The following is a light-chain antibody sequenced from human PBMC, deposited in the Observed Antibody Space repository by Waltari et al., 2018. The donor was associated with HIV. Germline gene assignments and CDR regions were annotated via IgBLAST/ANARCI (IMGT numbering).Light chain of an antibody. Sequence: QSVLTQPPSASGTPGQRVTISCSGSSSNIGSNYVYWYQQLPGTTPNLLIYRHKPRPSGVPGRFSGSKAGTSASLAISGLRSEDEADYYCAAWDDSLSGWVFGGGTKLTVL. CDR3: AAWDDSLSGWV. CDR1: SSNIGSNY. J-gene: IGLJ3*02. CDR2: RHK. V-gene: IGLV1-47*01.